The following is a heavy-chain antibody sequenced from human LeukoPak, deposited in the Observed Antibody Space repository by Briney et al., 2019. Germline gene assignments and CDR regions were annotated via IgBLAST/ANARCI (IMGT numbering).Heavy chain of an antibody. CDR2: IIPILGIA. CDR3: ARESGSYYGYFDY. V-gene: IGHV1-69*04. Sequence: GSSVKVSCKASGGTFSSYAISWVRQAPGQGLEWMGRIIPILGIANYAQKFQGRVTITADKSTSTAYMELSSLRSEDTAVYYCARESGSYYGYFDYWGQGTLVTASS. J-gene: IGHJ4*02. D-gene: IGHD1-26*01. CDR1: GGTFSSYA.